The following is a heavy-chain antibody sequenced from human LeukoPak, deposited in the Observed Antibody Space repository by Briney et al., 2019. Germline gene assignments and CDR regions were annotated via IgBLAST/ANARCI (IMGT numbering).Heavy chain of an antibody. CDR2: INPSGGST. CDR1: GYTFTSYY. CDR3: ARGGGRVVVITTDWFDP. D-gene: IGHD3-22*01. Sequence: ASVKVSCKASGYTFTSYYMHWVRQAPGQGLEWMGIINPSGGSTSYAQKFQGRVTMTRDMSTSTVYMELSSLRSEDTAVYYCARGGGRVVVITTDWFDPWGQGTLVTVSS. V-gene: IGHV1-46*01. J-gene: IGHJ5*02.